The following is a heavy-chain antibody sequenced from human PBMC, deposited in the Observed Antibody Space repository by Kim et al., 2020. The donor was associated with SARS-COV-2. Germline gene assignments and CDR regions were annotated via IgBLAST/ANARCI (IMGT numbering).Heavy chain of an antibody. CDR3: ARGSVDYVGGFDY. V-gene: IGHV4-59*01. CDR2: IYYSGST. Sequence: SETLSLTCTVSVGSISSYYWSWIRQPPGKGLDWIGYIYYSGSTNYNPSLKSRITISVDTSNNQFSLKLSSVTAADTAVYYCARGSVDYVGGFDYWGQGPL. J-gene: IGHJ4*02. D-gene: IGHD4-17*01. CDR1: VGSISSYY.